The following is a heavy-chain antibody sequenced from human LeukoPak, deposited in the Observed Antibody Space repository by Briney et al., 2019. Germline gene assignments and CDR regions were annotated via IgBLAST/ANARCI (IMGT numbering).Heavy chain of an antibody. Sequence: SGGSLRLSCEASGFTFSTYVMSWVRQAPGKGLEWVSGISGSGSLTYHADSVKGRFTISRDNAKNSLYLQMNSLRAEDTAVYYCAKDRSPGEIDYWGQGTLVTVSS. CDR3: AKDRSPGEIDY. V-gene: IGHV3-23*01. J-gene: IGHJ4*02. D-gene: IGHD3-16*01. CDR1: GFTFSTYV. CDR2: ISGSGSLT.